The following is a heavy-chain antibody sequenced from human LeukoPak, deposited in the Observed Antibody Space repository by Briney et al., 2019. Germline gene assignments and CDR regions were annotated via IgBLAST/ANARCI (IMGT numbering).Heavy chain of an antibody. Sequence: SETLSLTCTVSGGSISSYYWSWIRQPPGKGLEWIGYIYYSGSTNHNPSLKSRVTISVDTSKNQFSLKLSSVTAADTAVYYCASGYSGYDPFFDYWGQGTLVTVSS. CDR2: IYYSGST. D-gene: IGHD5-12*01. CDR3: ASGYSGYDPFFDY. V-gene: IGHV4-59*08. CDR1: GGSISSYY. J-gene: IGHJ4*02.